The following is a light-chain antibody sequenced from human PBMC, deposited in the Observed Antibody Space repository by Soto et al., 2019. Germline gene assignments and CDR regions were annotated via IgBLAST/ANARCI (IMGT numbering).Light chain of an antibody. CDR1: QSVTSNY. J-gene: IGKJ3*01. V-gene: IGKV3-20*01. Sequence: EIVLTQSPGTLSLSPGERATLSCRASQSVTSNYLAWYQQKPGQAPRLLIYGASSRATGIPDRFSGSGSGTDFTLRISRLEPEDFAVFYCQQYGSSPFTFGPGIKVDIK. CDR2: GAS. CDR3: QQYGSSPFT.